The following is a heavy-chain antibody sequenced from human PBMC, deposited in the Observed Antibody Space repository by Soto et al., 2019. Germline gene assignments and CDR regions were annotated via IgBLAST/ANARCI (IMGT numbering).Heavy chain of an antibody. Sequence: QVQLVQSGAEEKKPGASVKVSCKASGYTFTGYAMHWVRQAPGQRLEWMGWINAGNGNTKYSQKFQGRVTITRDTSASTAYMELSSLRSEDTAVYFCASAVAVPADFDYWGQGTLVTVSS. D-gene: IGHD6-19*01. CDR1: GYTFTGYA. CDR2: INAGNGNT. J-gene: IGHJ4*02. V-gene: IGHV1-3*05. CDR3: ASAVAVPADFDY.